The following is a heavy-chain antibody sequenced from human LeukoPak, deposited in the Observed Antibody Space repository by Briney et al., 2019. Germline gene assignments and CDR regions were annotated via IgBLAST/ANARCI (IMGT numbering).Heavy chain of an antibody. V-gene: IGHV3-53*01. CDR3: AKELWFGELSLPDY. CDR1: GFTVSSNY. D-gene: IGHD3-10*01. CDR2: IYSGGST. Sequence: GGSLRLSCAAPGFTVSSNYMSWVRQAPGKGLEGVSVIYSGGSTYYADSVKGRFTISRDNSKNTLYLQMNSLRAEDTAVYYCAKELWFGELSLPDYWGQGTLVTVSS. J-gene: IGHJ4*02.